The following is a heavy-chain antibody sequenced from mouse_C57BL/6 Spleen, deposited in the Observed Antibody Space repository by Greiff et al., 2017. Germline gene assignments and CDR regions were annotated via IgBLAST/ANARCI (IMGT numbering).Heavy chain of an antibody. CDR1: GFTFSSYA. V-gene: IGHV5-9-1*02. D-gene: IGHD1-1*01. Sequence: EVKLQESGEGLVKPGGSLKLSCAASGFTFSSYAMSWVRQTPENRLEWVAYISSGGDYIYYADTVKGRFTISRDNARNTLYLQMSSLKSEDTAMYYCTRMETDYYGSSYFDYWGQGTTLTVSS. CDR2: ISSGGDYI. J-gene: IGHJ2*01. CDR3: TRMETDYYGSSYFDY.